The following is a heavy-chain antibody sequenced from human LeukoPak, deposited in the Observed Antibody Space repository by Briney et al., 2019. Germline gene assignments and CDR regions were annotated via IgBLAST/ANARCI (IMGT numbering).Heavy chain of an antibody. V-gene: IGHV4-34*01. CDR1: SGSFSGYY. J-gene: IGHJ5*02. Sequence: PSETLSLTCAVYSGSFSGYYWNWIRQPPGKGLEWIGEINYCESTNYNPSLKSRVTISVDTSKNQFSLKLTSVTAADTAVYYCARGRTYYDSSGYYYVWFDPWGQGTLVTAPS. D-gene: IGHD3-22*01. CDR2: INYCEST. CDR3: ARGRTYYDSSGYYYVWFDP.